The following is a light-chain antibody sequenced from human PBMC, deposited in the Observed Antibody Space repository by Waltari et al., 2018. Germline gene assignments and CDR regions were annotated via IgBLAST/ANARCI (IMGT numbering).Light chain of an antibody. CDR3: CSYAGSYSYV. J-gene: IGLJ1*01. CDR2: DVS. CDR1: RRDGGGYTY. V-gene: IGLV2-11*01. Sequence: QSALTQPRAVSGSPGQSVTISCTVTRRDGGGYTYVSWYQQHPGKAPQLMIYDVSKRPSGVPDRFSGSKSGNTASLTISGLQAEDEADYYCCSYAGSYSYVFGTGTKVTVL.